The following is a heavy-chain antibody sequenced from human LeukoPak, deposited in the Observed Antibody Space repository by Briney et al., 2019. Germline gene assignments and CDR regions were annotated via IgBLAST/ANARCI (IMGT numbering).Heavy chain of an antibody. J-gene: IGHJ6*02. D-gene: IGHD3-10*01. CDR1: GFTFSSYS. CDR2: ISYDGSNK. V-gene: IGHV3-30*03. Sequence: GGSLRLSCAASGFTFSSYSMNWVRQAPGKGLEWVAVISYDGSNKYYADSVKGRFTISRDNSKNTLYLQMNSLRAEDTAVYYCATDITMVRGVSYGMDVWGQGTTVTVSS. CDR3: ATDITMVRGVSYGMDV.